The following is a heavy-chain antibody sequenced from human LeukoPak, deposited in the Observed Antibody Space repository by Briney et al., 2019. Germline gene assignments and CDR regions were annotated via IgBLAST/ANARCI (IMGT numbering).Heavy chain of an antibody. J-gene: IGHJ5*02. CDR1: GGTFSSYA. V-gene: IGHV1-69*13. D-gene: IGHD3/OR15-3a*01. CDR3: ARVHVSGLVKDP. CDR2: IIPIFGTA. Sequence: ASVKVSCKASGGTFSSYAISWVRQAPGQGLEWMGGIIPIFGTANYAQKFQGRVTITADESTSTAYMELSSLRSEDTAVYYCARVHVSGLVKDPWGQGTLVTVSS.